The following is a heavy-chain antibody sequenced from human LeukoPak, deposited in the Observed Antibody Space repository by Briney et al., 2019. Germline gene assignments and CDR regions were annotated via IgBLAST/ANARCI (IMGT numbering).Heavy chain of an antibody. CDR3: AREPLDSYYDSSGYFPQDY. D-gene: IGHD3-22*01. Sequence: PGGSLRLSCAASGFTFSSYAMHWVRQAPGKGLEWVAVISYDGSNKYYADSVKGRFTISRDNSKNTLYLQMNSLRAEDTAVYYCAREPLDSYYDSSGYFPQDYWGQGTLVTVSS. J-gene: IGHJ4*02. CDR1: GFTFSSYA. V-gene: IGHV3-30-3*01. CDR2: ISYDGSNK.